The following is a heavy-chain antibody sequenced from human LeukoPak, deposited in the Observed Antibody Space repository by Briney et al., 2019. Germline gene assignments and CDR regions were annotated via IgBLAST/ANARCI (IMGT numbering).Heavy chain of an antibody. CDR3: AREESIGSYQFLHDY. Sequence: ASVKVSCKASGYTFTSYGIDWVRQAPGQGLEWMGWISAYNGNTNYAQKFQGRVTMTRDTSISTAYMELSRLRSDDTAVYYCAREESIGSYQFLHDYWGQGTLVTVSS. CDR2: ISAYNGNT. CDR1: GYTFTSYG. D-gene: IGHD1-26*01. V-gene: IGHV1-18*01. J-gene: IGHJ4*02.